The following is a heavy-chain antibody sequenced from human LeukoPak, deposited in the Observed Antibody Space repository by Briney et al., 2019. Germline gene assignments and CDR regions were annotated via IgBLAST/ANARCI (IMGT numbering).Heavy chain of an antibody. D-gene: IGHD4-23*01. CDR3: ARVRGSTVVTPTSYYFDY. CDR1: GFTFDDYA. J-gene: IGHJ4*02. CDR2: INWNAWST. Sequence: GASLRLSCAASGFTFDDYAMTWLRQVPGKGLEWVSGINWNAWSTGYADSVKGRFTISRDNAKNSLYLQMNSLRAEDTALYHCARVRGSTVVTPTSYYFDYWGQGTLVTVSS. V-gene: IGHV3-20*01.